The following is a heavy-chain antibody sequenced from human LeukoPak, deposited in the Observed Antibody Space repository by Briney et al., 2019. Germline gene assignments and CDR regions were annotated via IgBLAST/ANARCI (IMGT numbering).Heavy chain of an antibody. CDR1: GGSMSGYY. V-gene: IGHV4-59*13. J-gene: IGHJ6*03. CDR2: IYYRGDT. D-gene: IGHD3-10*01. CDR3: ARVFDSGSQAYFYYMDV. Sequence: ASETLSLTCSVSGGSMSGYYWSWIRQPPGKGLEWIGFIYYRGDTNYNPSLKSRVTMSVDTSKNQFSLKVSSVTAADTAVYYCARVFDSGSQAYFYYMDVWGKGTTVTIFS.